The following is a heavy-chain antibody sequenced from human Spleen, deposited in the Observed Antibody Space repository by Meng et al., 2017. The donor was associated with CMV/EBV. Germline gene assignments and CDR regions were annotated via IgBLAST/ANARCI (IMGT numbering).Heavy chain of an antibody. CDR1: GGSFSSYY. V-gene: IGHV4-34*11. CDR2: IYYSGST. Sequence: QVQLQQWGAGLLKPSXXXXPXCAVYGGSFSSYYWSWIRQPPGKGLEWIGYIYYSGSTNYNPSLKSRVTISVDTSKNQFSLKLSSVTAADTAVYYCARTHDYGDYYFDYWGQGTLVTVSS. D-gene: IGHD4-17*01. J-gene: IGHJ4*02. CDR3: ARTHDYGDYYFDY.